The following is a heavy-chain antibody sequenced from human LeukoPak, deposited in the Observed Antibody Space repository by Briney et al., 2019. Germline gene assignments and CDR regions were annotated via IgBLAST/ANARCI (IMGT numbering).Heavy chain of an antibody. D-gene: IGHD3-22*01. Sequence: SETLSLKCAVYGGSLSGYYWSWIRQPPGKGLEWIGEVNHSVGTNYNPSLKSRVTISVDMSKNQVSLRLTSVTAADTAVYFCARHRNYDENGYFKIFDSWGQGTLVTVSS. CDR1: GGSLSGYY. CDR3: ARHRNYDENGYFKIFDS. J-gene: IGHJ4*02. CDR2: VNHSVGT. V-gene: IGHV4-34*01.